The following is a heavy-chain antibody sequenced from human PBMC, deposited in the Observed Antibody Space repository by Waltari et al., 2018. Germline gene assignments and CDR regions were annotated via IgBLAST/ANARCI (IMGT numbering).Heavy chain of an antibody. CDR3: ASDAFDI. CDR1: GFTFSSYA. J-gene: IGHJ3*02. Sequence: EVQLVESGGGFVQPGGSLRLSCAASGFTFSSYAMKWVRQPPGKGLEWVSGISGSGNSTHYADAVKGRFTISRDNSKNTLYLQMNSLRAEDTAVYYCASDAFDIWGQGTMVTVSS. CDR2: ISGSGNST. V-gene: IGHV3-23*04.